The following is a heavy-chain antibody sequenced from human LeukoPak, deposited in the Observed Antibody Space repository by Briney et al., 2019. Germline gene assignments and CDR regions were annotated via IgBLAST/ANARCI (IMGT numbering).Heavy chain of an antibody. J-gene: IGHJ3*02. CDR3: ARGRYCSADICSGGDAFDI. D-gene: IGHD2-15*01. CDR1: GGSVNNYY. V-gene: IGHV4-4*07. Sequence: PSETLSLTCTVSGGSVNNYYWSWIRQPAGKGLEWIGRIYTRGSTNYNPSLKSRVTMSVDTSKNQFSLKLSSVTAADTAVYYCARGRYCSADICSGGDAFDIWGQGTMVSVSS. CDR2: IYTRGST.